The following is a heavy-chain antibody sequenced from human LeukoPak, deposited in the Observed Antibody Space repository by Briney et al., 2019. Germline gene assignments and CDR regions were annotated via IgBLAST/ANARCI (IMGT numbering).Heavy chain of an antibody. CDR3: AAVPPNTGYLIY. J-gene: IGHJ4*02. Sequence: QPGGSLRLSCAASGFTFSYHYMEWVRQAPGKGLEWVGRTRNKGNSYTPEYAASVKGRFSISRDDSKTTLYLHMSSLRTEDAAVYYCAAVPPNTGYLIYLGQGTLVTVP. CDR2: TRNKGNSYTP. CDR1: GFTFSYHY. D-gene: IGHD3-9*01. V-gene: IGHV3-72*01.